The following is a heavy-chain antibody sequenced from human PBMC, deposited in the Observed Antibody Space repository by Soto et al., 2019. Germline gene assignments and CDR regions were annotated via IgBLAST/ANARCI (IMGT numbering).Heavy chain of an antibody. CDR3: ARVGGTTEAFDI. CDR2: INHSGST. D-gene: IGHD1-7*01. CDR1: GGSFSGYY. J-gene: IGHJ3*02. Sequence: QVQLQQWGAGLLKPSETLSLTCAVYGGSFSGYYWSWIRQPPGKGLEWIGEINHSGSTNYNPSLKSRVTISVDTSKNQFSLKLSSVTAADTAVYYCARVGGTTEAFDIWGQWTMVTVSS. V-gene: IGHV4-34*01.